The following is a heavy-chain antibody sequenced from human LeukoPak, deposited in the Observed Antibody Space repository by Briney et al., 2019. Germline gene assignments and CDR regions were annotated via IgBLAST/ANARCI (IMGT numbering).Heavy chain of an antibody. D-gene: IGHD6-19*01. CDR2: ISYDGSNK. V-gene: IGHV3-30-3*01. CDR1: GFPFSSYA. J-gene: IGHJ6*02. CDR3: ARGAYSSGWTDYYYYYGMDV. Sequence: GGSLRLSCAASGFPFSSYAMHWVRQAPGKGLEWVAVISYDGSNKYYADSVKGRFTISRDNSKNTLYLQMNSLRAEDTAVYYCARGAYSSGWTDYYYYYGMDVWGQGTTVTVSS.